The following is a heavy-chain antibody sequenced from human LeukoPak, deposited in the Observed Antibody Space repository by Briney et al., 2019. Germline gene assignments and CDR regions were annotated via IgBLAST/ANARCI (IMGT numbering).Heavy chain of an antibody. CDR1: GFTFSSYA. D-gene: IGHD3-22*01. V-gene: IGHV3-30*01. CDR2: ISYDGSNK. Sequence: GGSLRLSCAASGFTFSSYAMHWVRQAPGKGLEWVAVISYDGSNKYYADSVKGRFTISRDNSKNTLYLQMNSLRAEDTAVYYCARGSSGYNDYWGRGTLVTVSS. J-gene: IGHJ4*02. CDR3: ARGSSGYNDY.